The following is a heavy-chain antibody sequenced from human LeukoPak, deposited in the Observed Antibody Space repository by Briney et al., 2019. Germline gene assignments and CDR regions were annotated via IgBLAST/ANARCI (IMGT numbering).Heavy chain of an antibody. CDR1: GFTVSGNY. D-gene: IGHD1-26*01. J-gene: IGHJ4*02. Sequence: PGGSLLLSCAASGFTVSGNYMGWVRWAPGKGLEGVSVIYSEGSTYYADSVKGRFTISRDNSKNTLYLQMNSLRAEDTAVYYCARGGYSGLYFDYWGQGTLVTVSS. CDR3: ARGGYSGLYFDY. CDR2: IYSEGST. V-gene: IGHV3-66*01.